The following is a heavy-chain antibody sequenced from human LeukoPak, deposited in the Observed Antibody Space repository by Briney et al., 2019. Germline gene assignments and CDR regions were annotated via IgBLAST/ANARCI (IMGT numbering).Heavy chain of an antibody. CDR2: VYYSGAA. V-gene: IGHV4-39*02. Sequence: SETLSLTCTVSGDSISSSSYYWGWIRQPPGKGLEWIGSVYYSGAAYYNPSLKSRVTISVDTSKNHFSLKLTSVTAADTAVYYCARLRGYCSTTSCRTYYYYYYVDVWGKGTTVTVSS. CDR3: ARLRGYCSTTSCRTYYYYYYVDV. CDR1: GDSISSSSYY. J-gene: IGHJ6*03. D-gene: IGHD2-2*01.